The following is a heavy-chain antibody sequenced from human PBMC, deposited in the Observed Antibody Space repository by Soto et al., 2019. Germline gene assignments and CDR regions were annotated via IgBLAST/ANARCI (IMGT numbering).Heavy chain of an antibody. D-gene: IGHD1-26*01. CDR1: GFTFSSYG. CDR2: ISYDGSNK. J-gene: IGHJ4*02. V-gene: IGHV3-30*18. CDR3: AKDVWELGVYYFDY. Sequence: QVQLVESGGGVVQPGRSLRLSCAASGFTFSSYGMHWVRQAPGKGLEWVAVISYDGSNKYYADSVKGRFTISRDNSKNTLYLQMNSLRAEDTAVYYCAKDVWELGVYYFDYWGQGTLVTVSS.